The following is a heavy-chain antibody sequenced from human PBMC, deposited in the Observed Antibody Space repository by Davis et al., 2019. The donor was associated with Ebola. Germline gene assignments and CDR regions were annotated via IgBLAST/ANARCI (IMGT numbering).Heavy chain of an antibody. CDR3: EGVTWPNFDY. D-gene: IGHD3-16*01. J-gene: IGHJ4*02. CDR2: IKSKTDGGTT. Sequence: GESLKISCAASGFTFSNAWMNWVRQAPGKGLEWVGRIKSKTDGGTTDYAAPVKGRFTISRDDSKNTLYLQMNSLKTEDTAVYYCEGVTWPNFDYWGQGTLVTVSS. V-gene: IGHV3-15*07. CDR1: GFTFSNAW.